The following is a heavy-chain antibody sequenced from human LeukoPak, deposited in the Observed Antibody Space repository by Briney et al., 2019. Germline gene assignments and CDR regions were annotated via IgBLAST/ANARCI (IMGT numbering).Heavy chain of an antibody. CDR2: IYWNGGRI. CDR3: TIDVVPGGADY. V-gene: IGHV3-9*02. J-gene: IGHJ4*02. Sequence: PGRSLRLSCRASGVSSPDHAMHWVRQAPGKGLEWVSGIYWNGGRIDYADSVRGRFTVSRDNAKNSLYLQMHRLRGEDTALYYCTIDVVPGGADYWGQGTLVTVS. CDR1: GVSSPDHA. D-gene: IGHD2-2*01.